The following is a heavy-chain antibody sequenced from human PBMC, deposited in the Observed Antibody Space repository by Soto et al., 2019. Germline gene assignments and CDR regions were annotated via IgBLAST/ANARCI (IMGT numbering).Heavy chain of an antibody. Sequence: QVQLQESGPGLVKPSETLSLTCTVSGGSISSYYWSWIRQPPGKGLEWIGYIYYSGSTNYNPSLKSRVTIXXDXSXXQFSLKLSSVTAADTAVYYCARAVWFGELLNWFDPWGQGTLVTVSS. CDR2: IYYSGST. CDR1: GGSISSYY. J-gene: IGHJ5*02. CDR3: ARAVWFGELLNWFDP. D-gene: IGHD3-10*01. V-gene: IGHV4-59*01.